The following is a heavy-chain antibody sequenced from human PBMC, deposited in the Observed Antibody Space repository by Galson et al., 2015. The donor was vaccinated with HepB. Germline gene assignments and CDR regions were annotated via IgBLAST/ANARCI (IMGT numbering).Heavy chain of an antibody. J-gene: IGHJ4*02. CDR3: ARIGGSYSSTESDY. CDR2: IIPIFGTA. D-gene: IGHD1-26*01. CDR1: GGTFSSYA. V-gene: IGHV1-69*13. Sequence: SVKVSCKASGGTFSSYAISWVRQAPGQGLEWMGGIIPIFGTANYAQKFQGRVTITADESTSTAYMELSSLRSEDTAVYYCARIGGSYSSTESDYWGQGTLVTVSS.